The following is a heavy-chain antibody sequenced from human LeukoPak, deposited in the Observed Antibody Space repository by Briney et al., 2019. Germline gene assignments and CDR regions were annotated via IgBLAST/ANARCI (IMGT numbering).Heavy chain of an antibody. J-gene: IGHJ4*02. D-gene: IGHD3-3*01. CDR1: GFTFSSHA. V-gene: IGHV3-23*01. CDR2: ISSSGGST. Sequence: GGSLRLSCAASGFTFSSHAMNWVRQAPGKGLEWVSGISSSGGSTYYADSVKGRFTISRDNSKNTLTLQMNSLRAEDTAVYYCAKDSRDFDYDFWSGYSTHFDYWGQGTLVTVSS. CDR3: AKDSRDFDYDFWSGYSTHFDY.